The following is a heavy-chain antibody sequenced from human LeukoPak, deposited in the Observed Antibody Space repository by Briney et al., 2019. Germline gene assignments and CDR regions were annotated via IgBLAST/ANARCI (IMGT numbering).Heavy chain of an antibody. D-gene: IGHD2-2*01. Sequence: ASVTVSCKASGGTFSSYAISWVRQAPGQGLEWMGGIIPIFGTANYAQKFQGRVTITADESTSTAYMELSSLRSEDTAVFYCARDLVVRAATARTNWFDPWGQGTLVTVSS. V-gene: IGHV1-69*13. CDR1: GGTFSSYA. J-gene: IGHJ5*02. CDR2: IIPIFGTA. CDR3: ARDLVVRAATARTNWFDP.